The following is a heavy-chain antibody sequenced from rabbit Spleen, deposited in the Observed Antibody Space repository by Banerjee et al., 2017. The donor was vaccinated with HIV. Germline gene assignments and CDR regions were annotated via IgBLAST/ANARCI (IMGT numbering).Heavy chain of an antibody. CDR1: GFSFSNSYY. J-gene: IGHJ4*01. D-gene: IGHD8-1*01. Sequence: QEQLVESGGGLVTPGGSLTLTCTASGFSFSNSYYMCWVRQAPGKGLEWIACIRSSSGSTWYANWAKGRFTISKTSSTTVTLQMTSLTAADTATYFCTRDDVGNSYYHDLWGPGTLVTVS. V-gene: IGHV1S45*01. CDR3: TRDDVGNSYYHDL. CDR2: IRSSSGST.